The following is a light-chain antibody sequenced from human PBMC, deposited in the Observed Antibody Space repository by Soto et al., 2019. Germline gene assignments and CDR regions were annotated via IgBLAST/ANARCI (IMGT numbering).Light chain of an antibody. Sequence: QAVVTQEPSLTVSPGGTVTLTCASSAGAVTSAYYTNWLQQKPGQAPRALIYSTSEKHSWTPARFSRSLLGGKAALTLSAAQPEDEADYYCLLYYGGAQGLFGGGTKRTVL. CDR2: STS. CDR3: LLYYGGAQGL. J-gene: IGLJ2*01. CDR1: AGAVTSAYY. V-gene: IGLV7-43*01.